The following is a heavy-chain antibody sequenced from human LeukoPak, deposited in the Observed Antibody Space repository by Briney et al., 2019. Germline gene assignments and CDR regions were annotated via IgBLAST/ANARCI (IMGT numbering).Heavy chain of an antibody. CDR1: GGSISSGDYY. CDR3: ARAPYYHYGMDV. J-gene: IGHJ6*02. CDR2: IYYSGST. V-gene: IGHV4-30-4*01. Sequence: SETLSLTCAVSGGSISSGDYYWSWIRQPPGKGLEWIGYIYYSGSTYYNPSLKSRVTISVDTSKNQFSLKLSSVTAADTAVYYCARAPYYHYGMDVWAKGPRSPSP.